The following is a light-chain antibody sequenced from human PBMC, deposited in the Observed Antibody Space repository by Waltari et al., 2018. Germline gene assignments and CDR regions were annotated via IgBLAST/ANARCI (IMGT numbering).Light chain of an antibody. CDR3: QQSSSTPQT. J-gene: IGKJ1*01. CDR2: AAS. CDR1: LSISNY. V-gene: IGKV1-39*01. Sequence: DIQMTQSPSSLSASVGDRVTLTCRASLSISNYLNWYQQKPGKAPKLLIYAASSLQSGVPSRFSGSGSGTDFTLTISSLQPEDFATYYCQQSSSTPQTFGQGTKVEIK.